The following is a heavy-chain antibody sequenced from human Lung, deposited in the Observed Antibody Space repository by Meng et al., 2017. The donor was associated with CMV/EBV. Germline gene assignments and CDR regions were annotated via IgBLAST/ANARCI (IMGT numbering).Heavy chain of an antibody. J-gene: IGHJ6*02. Sequence: SVXVSXKASGGTFSSYSFSWVRQAPGQGLEWMGRIIPIFGLANYTQKFQGRVTISADKSTGIVSMELSSLRSEDTAVYYCARDQLLLGGFYYNGMDVWGQGTTVTVSS. CDR3: ARDQLLLGGFYYNGMDV. V-gene: IGHV1-69*04. CDR2: IIPIFGLA. D-gene: IGHD3/OR15-3a*01. CDR1: GGTFSSYS.